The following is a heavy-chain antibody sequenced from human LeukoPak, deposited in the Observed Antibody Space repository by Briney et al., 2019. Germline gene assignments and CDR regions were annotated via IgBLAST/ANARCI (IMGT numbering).Heavy chain of an antibody. V-gene: IGHV3-30-3*01. J-gene: IGHJ6*02. Sequence: GGSLRLSCAASGFTFSSHAFHWVRQAPGEGLEWVAVISYDGSNKYYADSVKGRFTISRDNSKNTLYLQMNSLRAEDTAVYYCARGGIVGPTSYFYYGMDVWGQGTTVTVSS. CDR1: GFTFSSHA. CDR2: ISYDGSNK. CDR3: ARGGIVGPTSYFYYGMDV. D-gene: IGHD1-26*01.